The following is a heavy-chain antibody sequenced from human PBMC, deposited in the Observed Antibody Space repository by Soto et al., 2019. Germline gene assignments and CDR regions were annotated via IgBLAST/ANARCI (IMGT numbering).Heavy chain of an antibody. V-gene: IGHV1-18*01. CDR2: ISAYNGNT. J-gene: IGHJ6*02. CDR3: ARDWGNCSGGSCYSDYYYYYGMDV. Sequence: QVQLVQSGAEVKKPGASVKVSCKASGYTFSNYGISWVRQAPGQGLEWMGWISAYNGNTNYAQKLQGRVTMTTDTSTSTAYRELRSLRSDDTAVYYCARDWGNCSGGSCYSDYYYYYGMDVWGQGTTVTVSS. CDR1: GYTFSNYG. D-gene: IGHD2-15*01.